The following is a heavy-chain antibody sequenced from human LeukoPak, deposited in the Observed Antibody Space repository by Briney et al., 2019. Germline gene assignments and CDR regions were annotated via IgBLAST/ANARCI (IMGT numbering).Heavy chain of an antibody. J-gene: IGHJ4*02. CDR2: ISGSGGST. CDR3: AKDGVDSSGYLCYFDY. D-gene: IGHD3-22*01. Sequence: GGSLRLSCAASGFTFCRYAMSWVRQAPGKGLEWVSTISGSGGSTYYADSVKGRFTISRDNSKNTLYLQMNSLRAEDTAVYYCAKDGVDSSGYLCYFDYWGQGTLVTVSS. CDR1: GFTFCRYA. V-gene: IGHV3-23*01.